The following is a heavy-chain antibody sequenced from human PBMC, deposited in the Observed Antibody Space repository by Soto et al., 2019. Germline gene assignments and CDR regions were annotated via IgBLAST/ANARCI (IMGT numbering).Heavy chain of an antibody. J-gene: IGHJ6*02. CDR3: AREGVPAYYYYGMDV. CDR2: IYYSGST. CDR1: GGSISRGDYY. Sequence: SETLSLTCTVSGGSISRGDYYWSWIRQPPGKGLEWIGYIYYSGSTYYNPSLKSRVTISVDTSKNQFSLKLSSVTAADTAVYYCAREGVPAYYYYGMDVWGQGTTVTVSS. V-gene: IGHV4-30-4*01. D-gene: IGHD2-2*01.